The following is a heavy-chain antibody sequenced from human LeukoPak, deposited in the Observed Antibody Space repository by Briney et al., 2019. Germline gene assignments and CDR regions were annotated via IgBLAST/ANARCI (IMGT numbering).Heavy chain of an antibody. D-gene: IGHD3-10*01. J-gene: IGHJ3*01. CDR1: GFTFSTYW. CDR2: IKSDGSII. Sequence: GGSLRLSCAASGFTFSTYWMHWVRQAPGKGPVLVSRIKSDGSIISYADSVKGRFTISRDNAKNTLYLQMNSLRGEDTAVYHCVRSYYYGSGSYALNVWGQGTMVTVSS. CDR3: VRSYYYGSGSYALNV. V-gene: IGHV3-74*01.